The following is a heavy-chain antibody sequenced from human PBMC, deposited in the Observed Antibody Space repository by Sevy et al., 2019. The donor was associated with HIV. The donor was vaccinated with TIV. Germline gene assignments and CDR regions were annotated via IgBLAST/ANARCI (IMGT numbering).Heavy chain of an antibody. J-gene: IGHJ4*02. CDR1: GFTFSNYA. CDR3: ASGDTTMITDLDY. Sequence: GGSLRLSCGASGFTFSNYAMSWVRQAPGKGPEWVSGINNGGSTYYADSVKGRFTISRDNSKKMVFLQMNSRRAEDTAVYYCASGDTTMITDLDYWGQGALVTVSS. D-gene: IGHD5-18*01. V-gene: IGHV3-23*01. CDR2: INNGGST.